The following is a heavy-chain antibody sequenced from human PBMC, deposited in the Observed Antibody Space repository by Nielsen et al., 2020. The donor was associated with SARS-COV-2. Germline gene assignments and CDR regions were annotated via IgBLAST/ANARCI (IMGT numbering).Heavy chain of an antibody. CDR1: GFTFSDYY. CDR3: ARDRFNSGMLGDYYYYGMDV. V-gene: IGHV3-11*01. D-gene: IGHD2-8*01. Sequence: GGSLRLSCAASGFTFSDYYMSWIRQAPGKGLEWVSYISSSGSTIYYADSVKGRFTISRDNAKNSLYLQMNSLRAEDTAVYYCARDRFNSGMLGDYYYYGMDVWGQGTTVTVSS. CDR2: ISSSGSTI. J-gene: IGHJ6*02.